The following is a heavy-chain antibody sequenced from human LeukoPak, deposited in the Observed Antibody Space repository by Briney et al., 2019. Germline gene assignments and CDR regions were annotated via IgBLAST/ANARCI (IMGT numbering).Heavy chain of an antibody. CDR1: GFTFSDYY. V-gene: IGHV3-11*06. D-gene: IGHD2-21*02. CDR3: ARVVAVTSYYFDY. J-gene: IGHJ4*02. Sequence: GGSLRLSCAASGFTFSDYYMSWIRQAPGKGLEWISYISSSSSYTNYADSVKGRFTISRDNAKTSLYLQMKNLRAEDTAVYYCARVVAVTSYYFDYWGQGTLVTVSS. CDR2: ISSSSSYT.